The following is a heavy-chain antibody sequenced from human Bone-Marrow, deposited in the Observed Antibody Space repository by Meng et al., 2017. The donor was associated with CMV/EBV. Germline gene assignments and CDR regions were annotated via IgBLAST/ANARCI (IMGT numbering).Heavy chain of an antibody. CDR2: IYSGGST. J-gene: IGHJ4*02. V-gene: IGHV3-66*02. CDR1: GFTVSSNY. D-gene: IGHD3-3*01. CDR3: ARDAFWSGSHEYY. Sequence: GESLKISCAASGFTVSSNYMSWVRQAPGKGLEWVSVIYSGGSTYYADSVKGRFTIARDNSKNTLFLQMNSLTAEDTAVYYCARDAFWSGSHEYYWGQGTLVTVSS.